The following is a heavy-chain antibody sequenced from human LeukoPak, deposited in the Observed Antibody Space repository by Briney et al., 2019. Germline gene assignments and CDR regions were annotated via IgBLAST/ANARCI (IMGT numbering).Heavy chain of an antibody. V-gene: IGHV3-72*01. Sequence: GGSLRLSCAASGFTFSDHHMDWVRQAPGKGLEWVGRTRNKAYSYTTEYAASVKGRFTISRDDSKNPLYLQMNSLKTEDTAVYYCTRGAFGFDYWGQGTLVTVSS. CDR3: TRGAFGFDY. CDR1: GFTFSDHH. D-gene: IGHD3-16*01. J-gene: IGHJ4*02. CDR2: TRNKAYSYTT.